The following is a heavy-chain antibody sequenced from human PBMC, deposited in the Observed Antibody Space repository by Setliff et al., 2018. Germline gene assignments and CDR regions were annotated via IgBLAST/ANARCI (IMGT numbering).Heavy chain of an antibody. CDR1: GGTFSCYA. Sequence: SVKVSCKASGGTFSCYAISWVRQAPGQGLEWMGGIIPIFGTANYAQKFQGRVTITADESTSTAYMELSSLRSEDTAVYYCARGLVAATLYLWYWGQGTLVTVSS. CDR3: ARGLVAATLYLWY. V-gene: IGHV1-69*13. J-gene: IGHJ4*02. D-gene: IGHD2-15*01. CDR2: IIPIFGTA.